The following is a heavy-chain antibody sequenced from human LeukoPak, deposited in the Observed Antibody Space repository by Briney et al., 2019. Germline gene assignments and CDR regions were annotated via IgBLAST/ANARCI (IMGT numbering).Heavy chain of an antibody. J-gene: IGHJ6*02. CDR1: GFTFDDYA. CDR3: AKDRGSGTRYYYYGMDV. Sequence: GGSLRLSCAASGFTFDDYAMHWVRQAPGQGLEWVSGISWNSGSIGYADSVKGRFTISRDNAKNSLYLQMNSLRAEDTALYYCAKDRGSGTRYYYYGMDVWGQGTTVTVSS. D-gene: IGHD3-16*01. V-gene: IGHV3-9*01. CDR2: ISWNSGSI.